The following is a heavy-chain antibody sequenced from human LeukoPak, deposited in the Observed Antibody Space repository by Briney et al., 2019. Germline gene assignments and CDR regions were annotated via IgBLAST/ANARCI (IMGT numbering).Heavy chain of an antibody. Sequence: GGSLRLSCAASGFTVSSNYMSWVRQAPGKGLEWVSVIYRGGSTYYADSVKGRFTISRHNSKNTLYLQMNSLRAEDTAVYYCARAPEWLIFDYWGQGALVTVSS. V-gene: IGHV3-53*04. CDR2: IYRGGST. J-gene: IGHJ4*02. D-gene: IGHD6-19*01. CDR3: ARAPEWLIFDY. CDR1: GFTVSSNY.